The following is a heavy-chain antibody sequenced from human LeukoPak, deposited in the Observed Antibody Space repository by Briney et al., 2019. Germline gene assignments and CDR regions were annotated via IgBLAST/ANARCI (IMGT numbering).Heavy chain of an antibody. D-gene: IGHD3-10*01. CDR3: ARKGFGELLYHLDY. CDR1: GFTFSNYS. Sequence: GGSLRLSCAASGFTFSNYSINWVRQAPGKGLEWVSSISSSSYISYADSTKGRFTISRDNAKNSLYLQMNSLRAEDTAVYYCARKGFGELLYHLDYWGQGTLVTVSS. CDR2: ISSSSYI. V-gene: IGHV3-21*01. J-gene: IGHJ4*02.